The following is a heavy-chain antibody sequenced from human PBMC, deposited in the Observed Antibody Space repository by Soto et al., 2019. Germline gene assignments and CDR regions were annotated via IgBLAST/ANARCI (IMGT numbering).Heavy chain of an antibody. Sequence: ASVKVSCKASGFTLKSSAVQWVRQARGQRLEWIGWIVAGSGNTHFAQRFQERVTITRDMSTSTAYLELSSLRSEDTAVYYYAADPYYYDSSNYYSFDHWGQGTQVTVSS. CDR3: AADPYYYDSSNYYSFDH. V-gene: IGHV1-58*01. J-gene: IGHJ4*02. D-gene: IGHD3-22*01. CDR1: GFTLKSSA. CDR2: IVAGSGNT.